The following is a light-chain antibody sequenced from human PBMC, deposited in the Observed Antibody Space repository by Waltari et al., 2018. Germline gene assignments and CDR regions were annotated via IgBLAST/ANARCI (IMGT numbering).Light chain of an antibody. CDR2: LNNDGSH. CDR1: SGHSNYV. J-gene: IGLJ3*02. CDR3: QTGGTGVVV. V-gene: IGLV4-69*01. Sequence: QLVLTQAPSASASLGASVTLTCTLSSGHSNYVIAWHQQQPEKGPRYLIRLNNDGSHRKGDGFPDRFSGSRSGAECYLTTSSLQAEDEADYYCQTGGTGVVVFGGGTKLTVL.